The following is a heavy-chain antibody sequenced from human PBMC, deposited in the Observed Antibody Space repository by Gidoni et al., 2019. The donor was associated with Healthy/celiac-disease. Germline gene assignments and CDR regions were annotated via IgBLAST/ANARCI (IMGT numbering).Heavy chain of an antibody. V-gene: IGHV3-23*01. CDR3: AKPKKDPYYDSSGYSQYAFDI. D-gene: IGHD3-22*01. CDR1: GFTFSSYA. CDR2: ISGSGGST. J-gene: IGHJ3*02. Sequence: EVQLLESGGGLVQPGGSLRLSCAASGFTFSSYAISWVRQAPGKGLEWVSAISGSGGSTYYADSVKGRFTISRDNSKNTLYLQMNSLRAEDTAVYYCAKPKKDPYYDSSGYSQYAFDIWGQGTMVTVSS.